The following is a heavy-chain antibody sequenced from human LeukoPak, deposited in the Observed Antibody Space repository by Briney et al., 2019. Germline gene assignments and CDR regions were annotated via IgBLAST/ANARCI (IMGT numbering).Heavy chain of an antibody. CDR3: ARHRTRWNY. CDR2: IKQDGRQK. CDR1: VLTYGTYW. V-gene: IGHV3-7*04. D-gene: IGHD1-1*01. J-gene: IGHJ4*02. Sequence: GGSLRLSCAASVLTYGTYWMRWVRQAPGEGLEWVASIKQDGRQKYHRDSVKGRLTISRDYHKNSLYLEINSLRAAHTAIRVCARHRTRWNYWGEGALVTVSS.